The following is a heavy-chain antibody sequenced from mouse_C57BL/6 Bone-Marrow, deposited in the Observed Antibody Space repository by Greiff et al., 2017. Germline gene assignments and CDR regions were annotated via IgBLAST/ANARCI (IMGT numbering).Heavy chain of an antibody. Sequence: EVQLVESGAELVKPGASVKLSCTASGFNIKDYYMHWVKQRTEQGLEWIGRIDPEDGETKYAPNFQGKATITADTSSNTAYLQLSSLTSEDTAVYYCAIYDYIFAYWGQGTLVTVSA. CDR1: GFNIKDYY. CDR3: AIYDYIFAY. V-gene: IGHV14-2*01. CDR2: IDPEDGET. J-gene: IGHJ3*01. D-gene: IGHD2-4*01.